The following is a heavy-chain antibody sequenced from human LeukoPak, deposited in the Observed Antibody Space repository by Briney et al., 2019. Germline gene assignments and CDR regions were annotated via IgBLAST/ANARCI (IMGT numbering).Heavy chain of an antibody. D-gene: IGHD2-15*01. J-gene: IGHJ1*01. V-gene: IGHV3-74*01. Sequence: PGGSLRLSCAASGFTFSSYWMHWVRQAPGKGLVWVASINSDGSSTSYADSVKGRFTISRDNAKNTLYLQMNSLRAEDTAVYYCARSDILCSGGSCYGYFQHWGQGTLVTVSS. CDR1: GFTFSSYW. CDR3: ARSDILCSGGSCYGYFQH. CDR2: INSDGSST.